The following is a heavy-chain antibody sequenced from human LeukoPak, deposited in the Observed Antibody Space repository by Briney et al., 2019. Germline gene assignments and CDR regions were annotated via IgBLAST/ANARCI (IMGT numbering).Heavy chain of an antibody. J-gene: IGHJ6*02. CDR2: IYSGDSNT. Sequence: GESLKISCKGSGYSFTSYWIGWVRQMPGKGLEWMGIIYSGDSNTRYSPSFQGQVTISADKSISTAYLQWSSLKASDTAMYYCARQAMGCSGGNCYGVEHYYYGMDVWGQGTTVTVSS. D-gene: IGHD2-15*01. CDR3: ARQAMGCSGGNCYGVEHYYYGMDV. CDR1: GYSFTSYW. V-gene: IGHV5-51*01.